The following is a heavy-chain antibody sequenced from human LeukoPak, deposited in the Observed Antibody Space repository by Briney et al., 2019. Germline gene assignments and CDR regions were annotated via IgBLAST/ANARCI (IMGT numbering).Heavy chain of an antibody. CDR3: AADRNNRSWYYY. D-gene: IGHD2/OR15-2a*01. Sequence: SETLSLTCSVSGGSISSYYWTWIRQPPGKGPEWIGYSDKSGSTNYNPSLKSRVTISVDTSTNQFSLRLSSVTAADTAVYYCAADRNNRSWYYYWGQGILVTVSS. J-gene: IGHJ4*02. V-gene: IGHV4-59*08. CDR1: GGSISSYY. CDR2: SDKSGST.